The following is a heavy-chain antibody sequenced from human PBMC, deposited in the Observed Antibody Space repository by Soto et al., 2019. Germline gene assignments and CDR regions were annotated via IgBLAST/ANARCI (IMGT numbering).Heavy chain of an antibody. V-gene: IGHV3-21*01. CDR2: ISKSDYT. D-gene: IGHD2-2*01. CDR3: AREDSIIIPAVSDF. Sequence: GGSLRLSCTVSGFAFNNHGINWVRQAPGKGLEWVSSISKSDYTYYSDSVKGRFTISRDNAKNSVSLQMNTLRVEDTAVYYCAREDSIIIPAVSDFWGQGTLVTVSS. J-gene: IGHJ4*02. CDR1: GFAFNNHG.